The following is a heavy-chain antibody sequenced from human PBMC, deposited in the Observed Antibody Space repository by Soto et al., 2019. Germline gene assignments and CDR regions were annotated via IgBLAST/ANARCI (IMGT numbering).Heavy chain of an antibody. CDR1: GFTFSSYA. CDR3: AIISGPAEEIDY. V-gene: IGHV3-30*04. J-gene: IGHJ4*02. D-gene: IGHD3-10*01. Sequence: GGSLRLSCAASGFTFSSYAMHWVRQAPGKGLEWVAVISYDGSNKYYADSVKGRFTISRDNSKNTLYLQMNSLRAEDTAVYYCAIISGPAEEIDYWGQGTLVTVSS. CDR2: ISYDGSNK.